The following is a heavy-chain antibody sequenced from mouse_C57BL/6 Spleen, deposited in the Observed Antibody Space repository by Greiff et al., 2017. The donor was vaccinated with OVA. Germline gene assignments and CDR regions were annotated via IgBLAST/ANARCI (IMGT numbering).Heavy chain of an antibody. V-gene: IGHV1-69*01. CDR1: GYTFTSYW. J-gene: IGHJ1*03. CDR2: IDPSDSYT. CDR3: AGSGVVATRWYFDG. D-gene: IGHD1-1*01. Sequence: VQLQQPGAELVMPGASVKLSCKASGYTFTSYWMHWVKQRPGQGLEWIGEIDPSDSYTNYNQKFKGKSTLTVDKSSRTAYMQLSSLTSEDSAVYDCAGSGVVATRWYFDGWGTGTTVTVSA.